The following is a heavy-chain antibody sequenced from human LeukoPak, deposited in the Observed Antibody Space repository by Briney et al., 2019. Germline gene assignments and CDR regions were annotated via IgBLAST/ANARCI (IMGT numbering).Heavy chain of an antibody. CDR1: GFTFSSYD. J-gene: IGHJ3*02. CDR2: IGTAADT. CDR3: ARAASDAFDI. Sequence: GGSLRLSCAASGFTFSSYDMHGVRDATGKGVVWVSVIGTAADTYYPGSVKGPFTISRENAKNSLYLQMNSLRAGDTAVYYCARAASDAFDIWGQGTMVTVSS. V-gene: IGHV3-13*01.